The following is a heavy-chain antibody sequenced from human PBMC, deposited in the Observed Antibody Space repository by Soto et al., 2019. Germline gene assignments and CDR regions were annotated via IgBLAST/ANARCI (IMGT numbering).Heavy chain of an antibody. J-gene: IGHJ4*02. D-gene: IGHD3-16*01. V-gene: IGHV4-38-2*02. Sequence: SETLSLTCTVSNYSISCGYYWGWIRQSPGEGLEWIASMYHSGTTYYNPSLKSRVTISIDTSKNQFSLKLTSVTSADTAVYFCARVAFGPIDYWGQGTLVTVSS. CDR2: MYHSGTT. CDR3: ARVAFGPIDY. CDR1: NYSISCGYY.